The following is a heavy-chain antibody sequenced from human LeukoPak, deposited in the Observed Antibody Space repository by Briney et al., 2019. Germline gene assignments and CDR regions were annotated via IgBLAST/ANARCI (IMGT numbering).Heavy chain of an antibody. D-gene: IGHD2-15*01. CDR2: IKEDGSDK. J-gene: IGHJ4*02. Sequence: GGSLRLSCAASGFTFSSYGMHWVRQAPGKGLEWVANIKEDGSDKYYVDSVKGRFTISRDHAKDSLYLQMNSLRVEDTAVYYCATGWLDHWGQGALVTVSS. V-gene: IGHV3-7*03. CDR1: GFTFSSYG. CDR3: ATGWLDH.